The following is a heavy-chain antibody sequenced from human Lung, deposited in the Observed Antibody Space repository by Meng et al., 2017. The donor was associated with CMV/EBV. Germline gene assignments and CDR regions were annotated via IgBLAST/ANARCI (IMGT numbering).Heavy chain of an antibody. D-gene: IGHD3-3*01. J-gene: IGHJ3*02. CDR1: GFSSSNYA. Sequence: GGSLRLSCAVSGFSSSNYALSWVRQAPGKGLEWVGLIRGKAQGGKTEYAASVKGRFTIARDGSKSVVYLQMNSIKTEDTAVYYCATVAPVPLLYDSIDAFAIWGQGXMVTVSS. CDR2: IRGKAQGGKT. V-gene: IGHV3-49*04. CDR3: ATVAPVPLLYDSIDAFAI.